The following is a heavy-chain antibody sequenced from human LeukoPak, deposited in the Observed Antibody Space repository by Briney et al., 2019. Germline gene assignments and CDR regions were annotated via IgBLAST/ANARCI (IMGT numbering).Heavy chain of an antibody. CDR3: AELGITMIGGV. CDR2: ISDSGGRT. J-gene: IGHJ6*04. D-gene: IGHD3-10*02. CDR1: GFTFNNYV. Sequence: PGGSLRLSCAASGFTFNNYVMNLVRQAPGKGLEWVSTISDSGGRTYYADSVKGRFTISRDNAKNSLYLQMNSLRAEDTAVYYCAELGITMIGGVWGKGTTVTISS. V-gene: IGHV3-23*01.